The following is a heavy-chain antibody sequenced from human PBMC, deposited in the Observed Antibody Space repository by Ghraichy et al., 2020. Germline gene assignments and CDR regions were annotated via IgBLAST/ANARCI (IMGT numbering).Heavy chain of an antibody. V-gene: IGHV3-23*01. J-gene: IGHJ2*01. Sequence: GGSLRLSCGASGFAFSNYAMSWVRQAPGNGLEWVSGISGSGISTYYADSVKGRFTISRDNSKNTLYLQMNSLRADDTAVYSCAKGGYCTFTSCPTFWYFDLWGRGTLVTVSS. D-gene: IGHD2-2*01. CDR1: GFAFSNYA. CDR2: ISGSGIST. CDR3: AKGGYCTFTSCPTFWYFDL.